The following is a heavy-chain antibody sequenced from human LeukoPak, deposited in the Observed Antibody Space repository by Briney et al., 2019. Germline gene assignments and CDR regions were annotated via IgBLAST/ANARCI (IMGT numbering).Heavy chain of an antibody. CDR3: ATVVPNDYYYYYGMDV. V-gene: IGHV1-69*04. D-gene: IGHD2-15*01. CDR1: GGTFSSYA. CDR2: IIPILGIA. Sequence: EASVTVSCKASGGTFSSYAISWVRPAPGQGLEWMGRIIPILGIANYAQKFQGRVTITADKSTSTAYMELSSLRSEDTAVYYCATVVPNDYYYYYGMDVWGQGTTVTVSS. J-gene: IGHJ6*02.